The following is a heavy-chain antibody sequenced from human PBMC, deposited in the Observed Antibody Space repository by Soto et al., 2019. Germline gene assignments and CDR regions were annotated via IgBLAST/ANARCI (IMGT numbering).Heavy chain of an antibody. CDR2: ISYDGSNK. V-gene: IGHV3-30-3*01. CDR1: GFTFSSYA. D-gene: IGHD4-4*01. J-gene: IGHJ4*02. CDR3: AKGDSDYYFDS. Sequence: GGSLRLSCAASGFTFSSYAMHWVRQAPGKGLEWVAVISYDGSNKYYTDSVKGRFIISRDNSKNTLYLQMNSLRVDDTALYFCAKGDSDYYFDSLGQGTLVTVSS.